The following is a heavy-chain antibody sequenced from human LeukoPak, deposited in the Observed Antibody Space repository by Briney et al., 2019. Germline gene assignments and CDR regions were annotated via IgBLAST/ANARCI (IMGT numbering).Heavy chain of an antibody. V-gene: IGHV3-30*04. D-gene: IGHD5-18*01. Sequence: GGSLRLSCAASGFTFGSYAMHWVRQAPGKGLEWVAVISYDGSTKYYADSVKGRFTISRDNSKNTLYLQMNSLRAEDTAVYYCARDLFHTAMANYWGQGTLVTVSS. CDR1: GFTFGSYA. CDR2: ISYDGSTK. J-gene: IGHJ4*02. CDR3: ARDLFHTAMANY.